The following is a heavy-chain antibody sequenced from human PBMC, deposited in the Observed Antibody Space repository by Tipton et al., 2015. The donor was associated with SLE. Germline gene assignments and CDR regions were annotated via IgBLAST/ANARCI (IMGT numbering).Heavy chain of an antibody. CDR3: ASSAVTAYHYFDY. CDR2: IYYSGST. Sequence: TLSLTCTVSGGSINNYYWSWIRQPPGKGLEWIAYIYYSGSTNYNPPLKSRVTMSVDTSKSQFSLRLSSVTAADTAVYYCASSAVTAYHYFDYWGQGTLVTVSS. D-gene: IGHD2-21*02. J-gene: IGHJ4*02. V-gene: IGHV4-59*01. CDR1: GGSINNYY.